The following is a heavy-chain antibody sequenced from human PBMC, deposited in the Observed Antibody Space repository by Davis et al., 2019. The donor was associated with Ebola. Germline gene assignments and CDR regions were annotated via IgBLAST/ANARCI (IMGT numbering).Heavy chain of an antibody. CDR1: GFIFSSYA. CDR2: ISVRSIT. Sequence: GESLKISYAASGFIFSSYAMSWVRQTPGKGLEWVSSISVRSITYHADSVKGRFTISRDNSKNTLYLQMNSLRAEDTAVYYCAKVHPPTTVTTGWFDPWGQGTPVTVSS. J-gene: IGHJ5*02. V-gene: IGHV3-23*01. CDR3: AKVHPPTTVTTGWFDP. D-gene: IGHD4-17*01.